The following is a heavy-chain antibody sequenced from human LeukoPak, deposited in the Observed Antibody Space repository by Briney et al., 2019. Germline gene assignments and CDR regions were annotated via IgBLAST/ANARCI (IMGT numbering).Heavy chain of an antibody. Sequence: GGPLRLSCAASGFTFDDYAMHWVRQAPGKGLEWVSGISWNSGSIGYADSVKGRFTISRDNAKNSLYLQMNSLRAEDTALYYCAKGSGYDYGSFDYWGQGTLVTVSS. CDR2: ISWNSGSI. CDR3: AKGSGYDYGSFDY. D-gene: IGHD5-12*01. J-gene: IGHJ4*02. CDR1: GFTFDDYA. V-gene: IGHV3-9*01.